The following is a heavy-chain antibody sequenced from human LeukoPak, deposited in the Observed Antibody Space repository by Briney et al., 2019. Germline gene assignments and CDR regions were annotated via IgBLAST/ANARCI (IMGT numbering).Heavy chain of an antibody. CDR2: ISAYNGNT. CDR3: ARYLAGDYYDSSGRNLCFDY. CDR1: GYTFTSYG. D-gene: IGHD3-22*01. J-gene: IGHJ4*02. V-gene: IGHV1-18*01. Sequence: ASVKVSCKASGYTFTSYGISWVRQAPGQGLEWMGWISAYNGNTNYAQKLQGRVTMTTDTSTSTAYMELRSLRSDDTAVYYCARYLAGDYYDSSGRNLCFDYWGQGTLVTVSS.